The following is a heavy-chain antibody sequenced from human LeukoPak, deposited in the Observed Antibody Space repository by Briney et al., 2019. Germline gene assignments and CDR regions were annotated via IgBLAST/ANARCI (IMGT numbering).Heavy chain of an antibody. D-gene: IGHD1-14*01. J-gene: IGHJ4*02. Sequence: KAGGSLRLSCAASGFTVITNDMTWVRQAPGKGLEWVSVLYSDGNTKYADSVQGRFTISRGNSKNTLYLEMNSLSPDDTAVYYCARGVEPLAANTLAYWGQGTLVTVSS. CDR1: GFTVITND. CDR2: LYSDGNT. V-gene: IGHV3-53*01. CDR3: ARGVEPLAANTLAY.